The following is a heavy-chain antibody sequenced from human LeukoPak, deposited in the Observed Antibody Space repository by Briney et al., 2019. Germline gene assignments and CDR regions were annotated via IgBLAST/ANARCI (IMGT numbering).Heavy chain of an antibody. Sequence: GGTLRLSCAASGFTFSTYGMSWVRQAPGKGLQWVSTIPSGGGTYYADSVKGRFTISRDNSRNVLYLQMNSLRADDAAIYYCARGYCTSTNCNNWFDPWGQGALVTVSS. J-gene: IGHJ5*02. V-gene: IGHV3-23*01. CDR2: IPSGGGT. CDR3: ARGYCTSTNCNNWFDP. CDR1: GFTFSTYG. D-gene: IGHD2-2*01.